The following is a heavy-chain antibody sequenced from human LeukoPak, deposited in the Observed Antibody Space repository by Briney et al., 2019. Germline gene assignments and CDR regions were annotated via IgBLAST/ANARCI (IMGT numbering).Heavy chain of an antibody. D-gene: IGHD6-6*01. CDR1: GGSFIGYY. CDR2: INHSGST. Sequence: SESLSLTCAVYGGSFIGYYWSWIRQPPGKGLEWIGEINHSGSTNYDPSLKSRVTISVDTSKNQFSLKLSSVTAADTAVYYCARVKSPARPRRGNYMDVWGKGTTVTVSS. V-gene: IGHV4-34*01. J-gene: IGHJ6*03. CDR3: ARVKSPARPRRGNYMDV.